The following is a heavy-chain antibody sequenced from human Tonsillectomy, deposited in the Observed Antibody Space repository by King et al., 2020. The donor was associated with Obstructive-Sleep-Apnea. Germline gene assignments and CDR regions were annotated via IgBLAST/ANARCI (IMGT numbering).Heavy chain of an antibody. CDR3: ARGAWHPPWDYYYGMDV. CDR2: ISAYNGNT. D-gene: IGHD1-26*01. CDR1: GYTFTSYG. V-gene: IGHV1-18*01. Sequence: QLVQSGVEVKKPGASVKVSCKASGYTFTSYGISWVRQAPGQGLEWMGWISAYNGNTNYEQKFQGRVTMTTDTSTSTAYMELRSLRSDATAVYYCARGAWHPPWDYYYGMDVWGQGTTVTVSS. J-gene: IGHJ6*02.